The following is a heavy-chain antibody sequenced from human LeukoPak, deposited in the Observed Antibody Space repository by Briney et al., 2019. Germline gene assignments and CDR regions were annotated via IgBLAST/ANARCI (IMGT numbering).Heavy chain of an antibody. Sequence: PSETLSLTCAVYGGSFSGYYWSWIRQPPGKGLEWIGEINHSGSTNYNPSLKSRVTISVDTSKNQFSLKLSSVTAADTAVYYCAPGVVDLEAFDIWGQGTMVTVSS. CDR3: APGVVDLEAFDI. D-gene: IGHD2-15*01. J-gene: IGHJ3*02. CDR2: INHSGST. V-gene: IGHV4-34*01. CDR1: GGSFSGYY.